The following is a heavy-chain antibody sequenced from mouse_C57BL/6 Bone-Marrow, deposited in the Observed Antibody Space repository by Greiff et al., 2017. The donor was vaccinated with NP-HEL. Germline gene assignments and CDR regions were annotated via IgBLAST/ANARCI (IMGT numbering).Heavy chain of an antibody. CDR2: ISYSGST. Sequence: EVQLVESGPGMVKPSQSLSLTCTVTGYSITSGYDWHWIRHFPGNKLEWMGYISYSGSTNYNPSLKSRISITHDTSKNHFFLKLNSVTTEDTATYYCARRTGIDWYFDVWGTGTTVTVSS. J-gene: IGHJ1*03. D-gene: IGHD4-1*01. CDR3: ARRTGIDWYFDV. V-gene: IGHV3-1*01. CDR1: GYSITSGYD.